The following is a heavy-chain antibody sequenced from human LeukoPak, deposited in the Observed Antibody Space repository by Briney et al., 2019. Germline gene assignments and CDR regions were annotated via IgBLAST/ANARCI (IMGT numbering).Heavy chain of an antibody. CDR2: ISYSGGT. V-gene: IGHV4-59*01. CDR1: GASISTYY. Sequence: PSETLSLTCTVSGASISTYYWGWIRQPPEKRPEWIGQISYSGGTNYNPSLKSRVTISMDTSKNQFSLNLSSVTAADTAVYYCARVPDTSGDFYYFDYWGRGTLVTVSS. D-gene: IGHD4-17*01. CDR3: ARVPDTSGDFYYFDY. J-gene: IGHJ4*02.